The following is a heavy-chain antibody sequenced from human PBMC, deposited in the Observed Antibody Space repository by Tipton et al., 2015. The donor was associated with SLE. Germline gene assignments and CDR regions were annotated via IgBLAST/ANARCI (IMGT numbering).Heavy chain of an antibody. J-gene: IGHJ2*01. V-gene: IGHV4-34*01. CDR2: INHGGNT. CDR3: ARVSYAYWYFDL. Sequence: GLVKPSETLSLTCAVYGGSFTGNYWSWIRQPPGKGLEWIGEINHGGNTNYNASLKSRVAISVDTSKNQFSLKLNSLTAADAAVYYCARVSYAYWYFDLWGRGTLVTVSS. CDR1: GGSFTGNY. D-gene: IGHD2-2*01.